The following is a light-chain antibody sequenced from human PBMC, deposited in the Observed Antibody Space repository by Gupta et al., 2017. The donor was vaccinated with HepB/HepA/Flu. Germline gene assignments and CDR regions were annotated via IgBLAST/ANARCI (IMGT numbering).Light chain of an antibody. V-gene: IGKV1-39*01. CDR2: AAS. CDR3: QQSYTIPT. Sequence: DIQMTQSPSSLSASVGDRVTLTCRASQSIRSYLNWYQQKPGKAPKLLIYAASSLESGVPSRFSGSGFGTDFTLTITSLQPEDFASYYCQQSYTIPTFGGGTKVEIK. J-gene: IGKJ4*01. CDR1: QSIRSY.